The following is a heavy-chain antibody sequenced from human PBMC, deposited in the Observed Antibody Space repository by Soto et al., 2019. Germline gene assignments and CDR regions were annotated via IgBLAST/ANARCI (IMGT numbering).Heavy chain of an antibody. J-gene: IGHJ3*02. CDR1: GGTFSSYT. Sequence: SVKVSCKASGGTFSSYTISWVRQAPGQGLEWMGRIIPILGIANYAQKLQGRVTMTTDTSTSTAYMELRSLRSDDTAVYYCARDSRVVPAATDAFDIWGQGTMVTVSS. V-gene: IGHV1-69*04. CDR2: IIPILGIA. D-gene: IGHD2-2*01. CDR3: ARDSRVVPAATDAFDI.